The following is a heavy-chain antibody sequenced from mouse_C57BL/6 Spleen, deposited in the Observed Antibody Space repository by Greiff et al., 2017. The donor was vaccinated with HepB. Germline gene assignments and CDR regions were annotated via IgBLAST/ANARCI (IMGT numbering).Heavy chain of an antibody. V-gene: IGHV5-4*01. CDR1: GFTFSSYA. CDR3: ARDQGYYGSSSYWYFDV. D-gene: IGHD1-1*01. J-gene: IGHJ1*03. CDR2: ISDGGSYT. Sequence: EVQVVESGGGLVKPGGSLKLSCAASGFTFSSYAMSWVRQTPEKRLEWVATISDGGSYTYYPDNVKGRFTISRDNAKNNLYLQMSHLKSEDTAMYYCARDQGYYGSSSYWYFDVWGTGTTVTVSS.